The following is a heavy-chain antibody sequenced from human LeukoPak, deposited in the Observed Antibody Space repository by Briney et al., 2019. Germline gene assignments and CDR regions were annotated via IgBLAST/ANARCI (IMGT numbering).Heavy chain of an antibody. CDR1: GGTFSSYA. Sequence: SVKVSCKASGGTFSSYAISWVRQAPGQGLEWMGGIIPIFGTANYAQKFQGRVTITADESTSTAYMELSSLRSEDTAVYYCARRGYCSSTSWFETCYYGMDVWGQGTTVTVSS. V-gene: IGHV1-69*13. CDR2: IIPIFGTA. D-gene: IGHD2-2*01. CDR3: ARRGYCSSTSWFETCYYGMDV. J-gene: IGHJ6*02.